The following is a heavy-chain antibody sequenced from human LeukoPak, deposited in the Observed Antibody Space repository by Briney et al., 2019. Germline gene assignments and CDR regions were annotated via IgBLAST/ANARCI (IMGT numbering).Heavy chain of an antibody. D-gene: IGHD2-15*01. CDR3: ASLGSNDY. V-gene: IGHV4-61*02. CDR2: VYMNRNI. CDR1: GDSLSSGSYY. Sequence: PSETLSLTCTVSGDSLSSGSYYWNWLRQPAGTGLEWIGRVYMNRNINYNPSLKSRVTISADTSKNQFSLQLTSVTAADTAVYYCASLGSNDYWGQGTLVTVSS. J-gene: IGHJ4*02.